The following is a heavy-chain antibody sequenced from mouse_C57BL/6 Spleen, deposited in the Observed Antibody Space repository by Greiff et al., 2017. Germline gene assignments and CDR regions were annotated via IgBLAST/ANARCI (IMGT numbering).Heavy chain of an antibody. CDR2: INPSTGGT. V-gene: IGHV1-42*01. CDR3: ARYYYGRSESMDY. Sequence: VQLQQSGPELVKPGASVKLSCKASGYSFTGYYMNWVKQSPDKSLEWIGEINPSTGGTTYNQKFKAKATLTVDKSASTAYMQLKSLTSEDSAVYYWARYYYGRSESMDYWGQGTSVTVSS. D-gene: IGHD1-1*01. CDR1: GYSFTGYY. J-gene: IGHJ4*01.